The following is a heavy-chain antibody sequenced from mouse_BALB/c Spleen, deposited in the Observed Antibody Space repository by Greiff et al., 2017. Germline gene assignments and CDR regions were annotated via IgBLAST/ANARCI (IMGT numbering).Heavy chain of an antibody. CDR1: GYAFSSYW. V-gene: IGHV1-80*01. Sequence: VQLQQSGAELVRPGSSVKISCKASGYAFSSYWMNWVKQRPGQGLEWIGQIYPGDGDTNYNGKFKGKATLTADKSSSTAYMQLSSLTSEDSAVYFCTRCYYYGSSYRYFDVWGAGTTVTVSS. D-gene: IGHD1-1*01. J-gene: IGHJ1*01. CDR3: TRCYYYGSSYRYFDV. CDR2: IYPGDGDT.